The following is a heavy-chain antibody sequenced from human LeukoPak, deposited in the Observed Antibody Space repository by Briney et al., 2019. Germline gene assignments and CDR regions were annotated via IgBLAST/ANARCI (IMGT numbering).Heavy chain of an antibody. CDR3: VRVGGNYPIN. Sequence: ASVKVSCKASGYTFISNYMLWVRQAPGQGLEWMGLINPSGGSTSYAQKFQGRVTMTRDTSTSTVYMELSSLSSEDTAVYYCVRVGGNYPINWGQGSLVTVSA. J-gene: IGHJ4*02. V-gene: IGHV1-46*01. CDR1: GYTFISNY. D-gene: IGHD1-26*01. CDR2: INPSGGST.